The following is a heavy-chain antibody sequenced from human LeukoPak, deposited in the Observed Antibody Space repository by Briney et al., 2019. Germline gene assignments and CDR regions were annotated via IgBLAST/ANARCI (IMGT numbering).Heavy chain of an antibody. J-gene: IGHJ4*02. CDR2: ISGSGGST. CDR1: GFTFSSYV. D-gene: IGHD3-10*01. CDR3: SKAGGSGSYLGGAFDY. Sequence: GGTLRLSCAASGFTFSSYVMTWVRQAPGKGLEWVSAISGSGGSTYYADSVKGRFTISRDNSKNTLYLQMNSRRAGDPAGYYVSKAGGSGSYLGGAFDYWGQGTLVTVSS. V-gene: IGHV3-23*01.